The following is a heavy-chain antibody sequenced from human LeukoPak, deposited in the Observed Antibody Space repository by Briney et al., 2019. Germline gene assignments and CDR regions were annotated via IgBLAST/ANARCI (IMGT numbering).Heavy chain of an antibody. D-gene: IGHD2-15*01. J-gene: IGHJ1*01. Sequence: PGGSLRLSCAASGFTFSSYGMHWVRQAPGKGPEWVAVISHDGSNKYYADSVKGRFTISRDNSKNTLYLQMNSLRAEDTAVYYCAKAQGRYCSGGSCSRFQHWGQGTLVTVSS. CDR1: GFTFSSYG. CDR2: ISHDGSNK. V-gene: IGHV3-30*18. CDR3: AKAQGRYCSGGSCSRFQH.